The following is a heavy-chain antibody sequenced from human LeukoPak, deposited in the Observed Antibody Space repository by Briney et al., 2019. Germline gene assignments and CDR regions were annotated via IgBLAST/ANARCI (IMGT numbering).Heavy chain of an antibody. D-gene: IGHD1-26*01. V-gene: IGHV3-21*01. CDR2: ISSSSSYI. Sequence: PGGSLRLSCAASGFTFSSYSMNWVRQAPGKGLEWVSSISSSSSYIYYADSVKGRFTISRDNAKNSLYLRMNSLRAEDTAVYYCARDYGSGSYPPDYWGQGTLVTVSS. CDR3: ARDYGSGSYPPDY. J-gene: IGHJ4*02. CDR1: GFTFSSYS.